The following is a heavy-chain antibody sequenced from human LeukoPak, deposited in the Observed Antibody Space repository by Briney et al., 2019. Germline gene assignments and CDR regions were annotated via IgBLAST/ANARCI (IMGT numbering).Heavy chain of an antibody. CDR3: AHRRAGSYYNSYFDY. J-gene: IGHJ4*02. Sequence: SGPTLVKPTQTLTLTCTFSGSSFSTSGVGVGCILQPPGKALERLALIYWNDDKHYSPSLKSRLTITKDTSKNQVALTMTNMDPVDTATYYCAHRRAGSYYNSYFDYWGQGTLVTVSS. V-gene: IGHV2-5*01. CDR2: IYWNDDK. D-gene: IGHD3-10*01. CDR1: GSSFSTSGVG.